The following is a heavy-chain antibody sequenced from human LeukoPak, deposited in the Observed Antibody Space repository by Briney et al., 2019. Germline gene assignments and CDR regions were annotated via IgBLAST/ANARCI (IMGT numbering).Heavy chain of an antibody. CDR2: INPSGGST. D-gene: IGHD6-13*01. CDR1: GYTFTSYY. J-gene: IGHJ4*02. V-gene: IGHV1-46*01. Sequence: ASVKVSCKASGYTFTSYYMHWVRQAPRQGLEWMGRINPSGGSTSYAQKFQGRVTMTRDTSTSTVYMELSSLRSEDTAVYYCARTEQQLVTGGIDYWGQGTLFTVSS. CDR3: ARTEQQLVTGGIDY.